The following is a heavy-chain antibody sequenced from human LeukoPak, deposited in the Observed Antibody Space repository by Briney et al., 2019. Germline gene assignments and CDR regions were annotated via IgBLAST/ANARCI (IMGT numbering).Heavy chain of an antibody. CDR2: IKEDRSEK. J-gene: IGHJ4*02. CDR3: ARDPRSKGGGWGDFDY. Sequence: GGSLRLSCAASGFSFSTYWMSWVRQARGKGLEWVANIKEDRSEKYYVDSVKGRFTISRDNARNSLNLQMTSLRADDTAVYYCARDPRSKGGGWGDFDYWGQGTLVTVSS. V-gene: IGHV3-7*01. CDR1: GFSFSTYW. D-gene: IGHD3-16*01.